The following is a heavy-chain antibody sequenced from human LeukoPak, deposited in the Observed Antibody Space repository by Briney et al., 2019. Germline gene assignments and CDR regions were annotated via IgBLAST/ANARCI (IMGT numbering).Heavy chain of an antibody. V-gene: IGHV3-21*01. CDR1: GFTFSSYS. D-gene: IGHD3-3*01. CDR2: ISSSSSYI. Sequence: GGSLRLSCAASGFTFSSYSMNWVRQAPGKGLEWVSSISSSSSYIYYADSVKGRFTISRDNAKNSVYLQMNSLRAEDTAVYYCARDGDFYDFWSGDYYYYYMDVWGKGTTVTVSS. CDR3: ARDGDFYDFWSGDYYYYYMDV. J-gene: IGHJ6*03.